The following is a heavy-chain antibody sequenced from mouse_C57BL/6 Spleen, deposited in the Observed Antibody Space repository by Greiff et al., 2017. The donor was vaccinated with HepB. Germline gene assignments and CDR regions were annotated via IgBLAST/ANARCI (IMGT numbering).Heavy chain of an antibody. D-gene: IGHD2-4*01. CDR3: TRRDDYDGGDAMDY. V-gene: IGHV1-5*01. J-gene: IGHJ4*01. CDR2: IYPGNSDT. CDR1: GYTFTSYW. Sequence: EVKVEESGTVLARPGASVKMSCKTSGYTFTSYWMHWVKQRPGQGLEWIGAIYPGNSDTSYNQKFKGKAKLTAVTSASTAYMELSSLTNEDSAVYYCTRRDDYDGGDAMDYWGQGTSVTVSS.